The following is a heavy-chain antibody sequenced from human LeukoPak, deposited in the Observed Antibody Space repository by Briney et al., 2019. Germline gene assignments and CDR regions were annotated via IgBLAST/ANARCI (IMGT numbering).Heavy chain of an antibody. CDR3: ARGGLLRATGTTLDY. V-gene: IGHV1-69*06. J-gene: IGHJ4*02. CDR2: VIPLFDTT. D-gene: IGHD1-1*01. Sequence: GASVKVSCKASGDTFSTYAFSWVRQAPGQGLEWMGGVIPLFDTTNYAQKFQGRVTITADKSTSTAYMELSSLRSEDTAVYYCARGGLLRATGTTLDYWGQGTLVTVSS. CDR1: GDTFSTYA.